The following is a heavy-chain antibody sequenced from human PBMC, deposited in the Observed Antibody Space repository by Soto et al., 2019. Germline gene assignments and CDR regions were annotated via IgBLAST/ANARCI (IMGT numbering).Heavy chain of an antibody. D-gene: IGHD4-17*01. CDR3: ARDSTVTTSDYYYGMDV. CDR1: GGSISSSNW. V-gene: IGHV4-4*02. Sequence: QVQLQESGPGLVKPSGTLSLTCAVSGGSISSSNWWSWVRQPPGKGLEWIGEIYHSGSTNYNPALKSRVTISVDKSKNQFSLKLSSVTAADTAVYYCARDSTVTTSDYYYGMDVWGQGTTVTVSS. J-gene: IGHJ6*02. CDR2: IYHSGST.